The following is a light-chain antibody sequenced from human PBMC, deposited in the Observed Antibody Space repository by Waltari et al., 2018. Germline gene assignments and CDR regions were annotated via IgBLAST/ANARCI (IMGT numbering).Light chain of an antibody. V-gene: IGKV1-39*01. Sequence: DIQLTQSPPSLSASVGDKLTITCRASQTITPYLNWYQQRPGTAPKLLIYKSSNLETGVPSRFSGSGSGTDFTLSINNLQPEDLGTYYCQQSHETPRTFGGGTKVEI. CDR2: KSS. J-gene: IGKJ4*01. CDR1: QTITPY. CDR3: QQSHETPRT.